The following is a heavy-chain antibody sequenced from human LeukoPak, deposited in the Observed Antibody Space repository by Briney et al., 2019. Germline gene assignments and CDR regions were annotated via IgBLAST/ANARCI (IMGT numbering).Heavy chain of an antibody. Sequence: GGSLRLSCAASGFTFSSYWMTWVRQAPGKGLEWVANIKGDGSNKNYADSVKGRFTVSRDNAKNSLYLLMNSLRAEDTAVYYCARVDLGGGSSSWRNFDYWGQGTLVTVSS. CDR3: ARVDLGGGSSSWRNFDY. D-gene: IGHD6-13*01. CDR2: IKGDGSNK. V-gene: IGHV3-7*01. J-gene: IGHJ4*02. CDR1: GFTFSSYW.